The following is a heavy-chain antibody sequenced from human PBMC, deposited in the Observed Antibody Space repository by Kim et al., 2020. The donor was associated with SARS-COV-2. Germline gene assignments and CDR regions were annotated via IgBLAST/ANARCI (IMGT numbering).Heavy chain of an antibody. J-gene: IGHJ6*02. V-gene: IGHV3-30*18. Sequence: GGSLRLSCAASGFTFNSYGMHWVRQAPGKGLEWVAVILYDGTNKYYADSVKGRFTISRDNSKNTLYLQMNSLRAEDTAVYYCAKDMYYYASGSYPIYYYGMDVWGQGTTVTVSS. CDR2: ILYDGTNK. CDR1: GFTFNSYG. D-gene: IGHD3-10*01. CDR3: AKDMYYYASGSYPIYYYGMDV.